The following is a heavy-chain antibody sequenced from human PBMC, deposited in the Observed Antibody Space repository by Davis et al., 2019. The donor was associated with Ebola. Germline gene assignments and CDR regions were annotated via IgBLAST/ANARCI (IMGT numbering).Heavy chain of an antibody. CDR1: GGTFSSYA. V-gene: IGHV1-69*06. J-gene: IGHJ5*02. Sequence: SVKVSCKASGGTFSSYAISWVRQAPGQGLEWMGGIIPIFGTANYAQKFQGRVTIPADKSTSTAYMELSSLRSEDTAVYYCARRGYSSSSRWFDPWGQGTLVTVSS. CDR3: ARRGYSSSSRWFDP. D-gene: IGHD6-6*01. CDR2: IIPIFGTA.